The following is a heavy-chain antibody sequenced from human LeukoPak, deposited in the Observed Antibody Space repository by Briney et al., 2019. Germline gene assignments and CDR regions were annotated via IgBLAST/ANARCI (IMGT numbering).Heavy chain of an antibody. D-gene: IGHD6-19*01. CDR2: IYPGDSDT. Sequence: GESLKISCKGSGYSFTSYWIVWVRQMPGKGLEWMGIIYPGDSDTRYSPSFQGQVTISADKSISTAYLQWSSLKASDTAMYYCARHKISYSSGWAWTSAFDIWGQGTMVTVSS. CDR1: GYSFTSYW. CDR3: ARHKISYSSGWAWTSAFDI. V-gene: IGHV5-51*01. J-gene: IGHJ3*02.